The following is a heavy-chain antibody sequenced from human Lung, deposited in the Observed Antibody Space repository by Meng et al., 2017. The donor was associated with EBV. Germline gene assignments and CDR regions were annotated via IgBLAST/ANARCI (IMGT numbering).Heavy chain of an antibody. CDR2: IDPNTGNP. V-gene: IGHV7-4-1*02. CDR3: ARDSPLDGYSLLDY. CDR1: GYPCTSYA. D-gene: IGHD5-24*01. J-gene: IGHJ4*02. Sequence: VQLMTSVSTCTHPGASVKVPARPSGYPCTSYATNWARQAPGQGPDWMGWIDPNTGNPTYDQGFTGRFVFSLDTSVSTAYLQINSLRADDTAVYYCARDSPLDGYSLLDYWGQGTLVTVSS.